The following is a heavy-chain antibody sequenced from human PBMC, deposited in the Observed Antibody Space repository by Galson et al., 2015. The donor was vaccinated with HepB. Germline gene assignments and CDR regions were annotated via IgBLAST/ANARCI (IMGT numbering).Heavy chain of an antibody. CDR3: AKDLNGRQLFPDVFDI. J-gene: IGHJ3*02. Sequence: SLRLSCAASGFTFSNYAMSWVRQAPGKGLEWVSNISGSGGSTYYADSVKGRNTISRDNSKNTLYLLMNSLRAEDTAVYYCAKDLNGRQLFPDVFDIWGQGTMVTVSS. CDR1: GFTFSNYA. D-gene: IGHD6-13*01. CDR2: ISGSGGST. V-gene: IGHV3-23*01.